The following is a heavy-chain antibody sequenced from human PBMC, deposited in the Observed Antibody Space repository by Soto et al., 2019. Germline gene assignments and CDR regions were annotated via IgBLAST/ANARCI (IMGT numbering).Heavy chain of an antibody. V-gene: IGHV4-39*01. CDR3: ARYSLLWFGELLYRNWFDP. D-gene: IGHD3-10*01. CDR1: GGSISSSSYY. J-gene: IGHJ5*02. CDR2: IYYSGST. Sequence: QLQLQESGPGLVKPSETLSLTCTVSGGSISSSSYYWGWIRQPPGKGLEWIGSIYYSGSTYYNPSLKSRVTISVDTSKNQFSLKLSSVTAADTAVYYCARYSLLWFGELLYRNWFDPWGQGTLVTVSS.